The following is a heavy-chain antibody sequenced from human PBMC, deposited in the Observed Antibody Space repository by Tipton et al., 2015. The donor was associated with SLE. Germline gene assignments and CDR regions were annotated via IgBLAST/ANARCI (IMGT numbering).Heavy chain of an antibody. D-gene: IGHD3-10*01. CDR1: GGSINSYY. Sequence: TLSLTCTVSGGSINSYYWSWIRQPAGKGLEWIGRIYTSGSTNYNPSLKSRVTMSVDTSENQISLNLSSVTAADTAVYYCARHYGSGTYPLDYWGQGTLVTVSS. CDR3: ARHYGSGTYPLDY. V-gene: IGHV4-4*07. J-gene: IGHJ4*02. CDR2: IYTSGST.